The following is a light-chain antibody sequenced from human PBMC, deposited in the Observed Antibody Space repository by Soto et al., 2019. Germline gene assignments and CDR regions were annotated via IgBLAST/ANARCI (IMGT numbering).Light chain of an antibody. V-gene: IGKV1-27*01. J-gene: IGKJ1*01. CDR3: QKYHSAPRT. CDR1: QDISYY. CDR2: GAS. Sequence: DLQMTQSPSSLSASLGDRVTITCRANQDISYYLAWYQQKQGKVPKLLIYGASTLQSGVPSRFSGSGSGTDFTLTISSLQPEDIATYYCQKYHSAPRTFGQGTKVEIK.